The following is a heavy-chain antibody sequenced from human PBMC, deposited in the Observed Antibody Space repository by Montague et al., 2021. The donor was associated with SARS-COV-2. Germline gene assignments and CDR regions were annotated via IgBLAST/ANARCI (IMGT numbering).Heavy chain of an antibody. Sequence: SETLSLTCAAYGGSFSDYYWSWIRQPPGKGLEWIGEINHSGSTNYNPSLKSRLTISVDSSENQFSLRLSSVTAADTAVYYCASSYYYGSGTYVYNYYMDVWGKGTTVTVSS. V-gene: IGHV4-34*01. CDR1: GGSFSDYY. CDR3: ASSYYYGSGTYVYNYYMDV. CDR2: INHSGST. J-gene: IGHJ6*03. D-gene: IGHD3-10*01.